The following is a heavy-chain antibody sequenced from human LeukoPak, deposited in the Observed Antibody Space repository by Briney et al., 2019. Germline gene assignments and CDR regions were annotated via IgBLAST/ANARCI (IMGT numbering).Heavy chain of an antibody. CDR3: ARGGYYGSGSYSEFDY. V-gene: IGHV3-21*01. CDR2: ISSSSSYI. J-gene: IGHJ4*02. D-gene: IGHD3-10*01. CDR1: GFTFSSYS. Sequence: PGGSLRLSCAASGFTFSSYSMNWVRQAPGKGLEWVSSISSSSSYIYYADSVKGRFTISRDNAKNSLYLQMNSLRAEDTAVYYCARGGYYGSGSYSEFDYWGQGTLVTVSS.